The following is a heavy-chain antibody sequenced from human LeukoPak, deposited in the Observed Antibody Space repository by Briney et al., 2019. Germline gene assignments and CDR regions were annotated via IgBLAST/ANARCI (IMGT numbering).Heavy chain of an antibody. CDR3: ARDRSMIVVAPHAFDI. D-gene: IGHD3-22*01. CDR1: GASISDYY. J-gene: IGHJ3*02. V-gene: IGHV4-59*12. Sequence: SETLSLTCNVSGASISDYYWSWVRQSPEKGLEWIACLYYSGSSHYNPSLRSRVAISGDTSKNQFSLKLSSVTAADTAVYYCARDRSMIVVAPHAFDIWGQGTMVTVSS. CDR2: LYYSGSS.